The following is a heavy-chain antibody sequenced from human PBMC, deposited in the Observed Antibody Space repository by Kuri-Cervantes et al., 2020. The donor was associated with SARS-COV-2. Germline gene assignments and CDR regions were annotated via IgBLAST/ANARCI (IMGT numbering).Heavy chain of an antibody. CDR1: GYTFTSYD. Sequence: ASVKVSCKASGYTFTSYDISWVRQATGQGLEWMGMVKTNSGNTLYAQIFQGRITITRNTSISTAYMELSSLRSEDTAVYYCARGTIITDYSSSRHLTLYYFDYWGQGTLVTVSS. D-gene: IGHD6-13*01. CDR2: VKTNSGNT. J-gene: IGHJ4*02. CDR3: ARGTIITDYSSSRHLTLYYFDY. V-gene: IGHV1-8*03.